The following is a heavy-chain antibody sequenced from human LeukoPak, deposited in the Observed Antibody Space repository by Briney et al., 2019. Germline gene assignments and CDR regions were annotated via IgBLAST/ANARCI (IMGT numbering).Heavy chain of an antibody. J-gene: IGHJ4*02. V-gene: IGHV4-39*07. Sequence: SETLSLTCTVSGVSTSSTRYYWGWIRQPPGKGLEWIGNIYYDGSTYYNPSLKSRVAISVDKSKNQFSLKLSSVTAADTAVYYCARTPIAAAGFDYWGQGTLVTVSS. CDR3: ARTPIAAAGFDY. CDR1: GVSTSSTRYY. CDR2: IYYDGST. D-gene: IGHD6-13*01.